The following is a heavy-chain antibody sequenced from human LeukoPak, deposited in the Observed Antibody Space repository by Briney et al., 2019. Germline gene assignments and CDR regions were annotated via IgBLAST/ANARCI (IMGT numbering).Heavy chain of an antibody. Sequence: PSQTLSLTRAVSVGSIRSYFSSWVRDPPGKGLEWIGYIYYSGRTNYNPSLKSRVTIYVDTSKNQISLKLSSVTAADAAVYYCVSQANCDYGGRFYYIDYWGQGTLVTVSS. CDR3: VSQANCDYGGRFYYIDY. CDR2: IYYSGRT. CDR1: VGSIRSYF. D-gene: IGHD4-17*01. J-gene: IGHJ4*02. V-gene: IGHV4-59*08.